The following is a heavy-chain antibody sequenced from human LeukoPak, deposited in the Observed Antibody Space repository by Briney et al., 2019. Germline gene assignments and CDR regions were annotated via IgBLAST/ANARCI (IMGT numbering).Heavy chain of an antibody. CDR3: ARYSNYYNWFDP. V-gene: IGHV3-11*04. D-gene: IGHD4-11*01. J-gene: IGHJ5*02. CDR1: GFTFSDYY. Sequence: GGSLRLSCAASGFTFSDYYMSWIRQAPGKGLEWVSYISSSGSTIYYADSVKGRFTISRDNAKISLYLQMNSLRAEDTAVYYCARYSNYYNWFDPWGQGTLVTVSS. CDR2: ISSSGSTI.